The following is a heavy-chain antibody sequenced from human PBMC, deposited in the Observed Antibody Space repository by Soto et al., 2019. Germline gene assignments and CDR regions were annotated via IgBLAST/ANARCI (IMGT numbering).Heavy chain of an antibody. Sequence: SETLSLTCTVSGGSVSSSSYSWGWIRQSPGKGLEWIGTIYSSENTYYNPSLLSRVTMSVDTSKNEFSLRLISVTAADTAVYYCARHFVAVVIKGWGYWGQGTLVTVS. V-gene: IGHV4-39*01. CDR3: ARHFVAVVIKGWGY. CDR1: GGSVSSSSYS. CDR2: IYSSENT. D-gene: IGHD3-22*01. J-gene: IGHJ4*02.